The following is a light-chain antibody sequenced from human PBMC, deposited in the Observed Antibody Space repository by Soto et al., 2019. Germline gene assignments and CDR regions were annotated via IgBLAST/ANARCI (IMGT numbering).Light chain of an antibody. CDR2: AAS. CDR3: QQYYSYPRT. J-gene: IGKJ1*01. CDR1: QSIGEW. V-gene: IGKV1-5*01. Sequence: DTQMTQSPSTLSASVGDRVTITCRASQSIGEWLAWYQQKPGKAPKXLIYAASTLQSGVPSRFSGSGSGTDLTITISCLQSEDCETYYCQQYYSYPRTFGQGTKVDIK.